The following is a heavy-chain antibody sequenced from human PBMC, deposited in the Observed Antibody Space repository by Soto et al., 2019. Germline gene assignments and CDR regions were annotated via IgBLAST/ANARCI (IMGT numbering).Heavy chain of an antibody. J-gene: IGHJ6*02. CDR3: ARRVRSSSEYYYGMDV. Sequence: SVKVSCKASGGTFSSYAISWVRQAPGQGLEWMGGIIPIFGTANYAQKFQGRVTITADESTSTAYMEMSSLRSEDTAVYYCARRVRSSSEYYYGMDVWGQGTTVTVSS. V-gene: IGHV1-69*13. CDR1: GGTFSSYA. CDR2: IIPIFGTA. D-gene: IGHD2-15*01.